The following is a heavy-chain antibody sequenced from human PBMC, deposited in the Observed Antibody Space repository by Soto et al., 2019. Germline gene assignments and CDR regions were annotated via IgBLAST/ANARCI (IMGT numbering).Heavy chain of an antibody. D-gene: IGHD1-26*01. Sequence: QVQLVESGGGVVQPGTSLRLSCAASGFTLSNYVMHWIRQAPGKGLAWVAVISYDGSNRYSADSLAGRFTISRDKSKNTLYLQMNSLRAEDTAIYFCSKGRSAIDWFDRWGQGTMVIVSS. V-gene: IGHV3-30*18. CDR1: GFTLSNYV. CDR3: SKGRSAIDWFDR. CDR2: ISYDGSNR. J-gene: IGHJ5*02.